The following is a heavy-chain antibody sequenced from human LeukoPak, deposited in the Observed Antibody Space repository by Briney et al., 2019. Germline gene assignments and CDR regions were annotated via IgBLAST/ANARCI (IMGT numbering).Heavy chain of an antibody. V-gene: IGHV3-7*05. CDR3: ARDPYSSTWSYGMDV. D-gene: IGHD6-6*01. Sequence: PGGSLRLSCAASGFTFSSYWMSWVRQAPGKGLEWVANIKQDGSEEVYVDSVKSRFTISRDNAKNSLFLQMNTLRAEDTAVYYCARDPYSSTWSYGMDVWGQGTTVTVSS. CDR1: GFTFSSYW. J-gene: IGHJ6*02. CDR2: IKQDGSEE.